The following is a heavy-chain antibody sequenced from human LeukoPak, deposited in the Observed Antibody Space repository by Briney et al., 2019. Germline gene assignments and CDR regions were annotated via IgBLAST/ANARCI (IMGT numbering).Heavy chain of an antibody. D-gene: IGHD2-15*01. J-gene: IGHJ4*02. CDR2: ISSSGSTI. CDR3: AKDRFVCGGSCCSPFDH. V-gene: IGHV3-48*01. CDR1: GFTFSNYA. Sequence: PGGSLRLSCAGSGFTFSNYAMHWVRQAPGKGLEWVSSISSSGSTIYYADSVKGRFTISRDHPKNTLYLQMNSLRTEDTAVYYCAKDRFVCGGSCCSPFDHWGQGTLVTVSS.